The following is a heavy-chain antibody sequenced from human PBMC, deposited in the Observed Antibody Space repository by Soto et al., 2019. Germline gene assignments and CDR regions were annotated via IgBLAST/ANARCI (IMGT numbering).Heavy chain of an antibody. CDR1: GYTFTGYY. D-gene: IGHD6-19*01. V-gene: IGHV1-2*04. CDR3: ARDLRTVYLSSGWYGNLGMDV. CDR2: INPNSGGT. J-gene: IGHJ6*02. Sequence: GASVKVSCKASGYTFTGYYMHWVRQAPGQGLEWMGWINPNSGGTNYAQKFQGWVTMTRDTSISTAYMELSRLRSDDTAVYYCARDLRTVYLSSGWYGNLGMDVWGQGTTVTFSS.